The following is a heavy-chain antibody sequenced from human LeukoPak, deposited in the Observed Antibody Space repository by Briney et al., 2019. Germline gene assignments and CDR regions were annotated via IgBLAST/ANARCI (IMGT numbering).Heavy chain of an antibody. V-gene: IGHV4-31*03. D-gene: IGHD6-13*01. CDR3: ARDRGAAAGFDY. CDR2: IYYSGST. Sequence: SQTLSLTCTVSGGSISSGGYYWSWIRQHPGKGLEWIGYIYYSGSTNYNPSLKSRVTISVDTSKNQFSLKLSSVTAADTAVYYCARDRGAAAGFDYWGQGALVTVSS. CDR1: GGSISSGGYY. J-gene: IGHJ4*02.